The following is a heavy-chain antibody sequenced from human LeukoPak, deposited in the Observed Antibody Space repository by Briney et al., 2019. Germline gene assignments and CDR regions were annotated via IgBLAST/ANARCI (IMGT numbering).Heavy chain of an antibody. J-gene: IGHJ4*02. Sequence: PGGSLRLSCAASGFTFSRYWMSWVRQVPGKGLEWVANIKEDAGEIYYVDSVKGRFTISRDNAKNSLYLQMNSLRAEDTAVYYCARQKYLRGPDVEYFDYWGQGTLVTVSS. D-gene: IGHD5/OR15-5a*01. V-gene: IGHV3-7*01. CDR1: GFTFSRYW. CDR3: ARQKYLRGPDVEYFDY. CDR2: IKEDAGEI.